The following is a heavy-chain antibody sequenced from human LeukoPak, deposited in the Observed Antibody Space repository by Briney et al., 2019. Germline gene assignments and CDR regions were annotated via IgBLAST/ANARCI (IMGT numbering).Heavy chain of an antibody. D-gene: IGHD3-10*01. Sequence: PSETLSLTCAVYGGSFSGYYWSWIRQPPGKGLEWIGEINHSGSTNYNPSLKSRVTVSVDTSKNQFSLKLSSVTAADTAVYYCAAYYGSGSYPTPYYYCYYMDVWGKGTTVTVS. CDR1: GGSFSGYY. CDR3: AAYYGSGSYPTPYYYCYYMDV. CDR2: INHSGST. V-gene: IGHV4-34*01. J-gene: IGHJ6*03.